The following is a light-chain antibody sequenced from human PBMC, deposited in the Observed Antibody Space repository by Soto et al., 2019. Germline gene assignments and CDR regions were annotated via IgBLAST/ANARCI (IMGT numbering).Light chain of an antibody. CDR1: QGISSA. CDR3: QQFDSYPRT. J-gene: IGKJ1*01. V-gene: IGKV1-13*02. CDR2: DAS. Sequence: ALQLTQSPSSLSASVGDRVTITCRASQGISSALAWYQQKPRKTPQVLIYDASSLERGVPSRFSGSGSGTEFTLTISSLQPEDFATYHCQQFDSYPRTFGQGTKVEIK.